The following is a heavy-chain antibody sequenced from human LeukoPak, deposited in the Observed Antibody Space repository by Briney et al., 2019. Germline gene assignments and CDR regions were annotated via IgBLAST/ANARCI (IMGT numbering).Heavy chain of an antibody. CDR2: IYYSGST. CDR3: ARHLDYYGSGTYEF. CDR1: GGSISSYY. J-gene: IGHJ4*02. D-gene: IGHD3-10*01. V-gene: IGHV4-59*08. Sequence: ASETLSLTCTVSGGSISSYYWSWIRQPPGKGLEWIGYIYYSGSTNYNPSLKSRVTISVDTSKNQFSLRLSSVTAADTAVYYCARHLDYYGSGTYEFWGQGTLVTVSS.